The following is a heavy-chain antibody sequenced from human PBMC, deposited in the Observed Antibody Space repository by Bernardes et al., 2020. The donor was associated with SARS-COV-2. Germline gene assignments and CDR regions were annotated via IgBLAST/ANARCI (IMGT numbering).Heavy chain of an antibody. CDR2: IYPGDSDT. Sequence: GEPLKISCKVSGFDFLTYWIGWVRQIPGRGLEWMGIIYPGDSDTRYSPSFQGQVTISADKSINTAYLEWSSLKASDTAIYFCVRHPPGSYYSPFQYWGQGTLVTVSS. D-gene: IGHD1-26*01. CDR1: GFDFLTYW. V-gene: IGHV5-51*01. CDR3: VRHPPGSYYSPFQY. J-gene: IGHJ4*02.